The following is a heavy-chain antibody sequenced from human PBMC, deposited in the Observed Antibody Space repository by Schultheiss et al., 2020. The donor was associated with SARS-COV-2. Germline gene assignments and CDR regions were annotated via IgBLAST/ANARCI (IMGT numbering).Heavy chain of an antibody. CDR1: GFTFSSYS. D-gene: IGHD6-6*01. CDR3: ARVIDSSSSWDYYYGMDV. CDR2: ISSSSSYI. J-gene: IGHJ6*02. V-gene: IGHV3-21*01. Sequence: GGSLRLSCAASGFTFSSYSMNWVRQAPGKGLEWVSSISSSSSYIYYADSVKGRFTISRDNAKNSLYLQMNSLRAEDTAVYYCARVIDSSSSWDYYYGMDVWGQGTTVTVSS.